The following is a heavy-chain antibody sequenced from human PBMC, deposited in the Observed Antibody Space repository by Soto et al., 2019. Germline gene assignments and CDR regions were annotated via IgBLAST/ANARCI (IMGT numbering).Heavy chain of an antibody. V-gene: IGHV3-15*01. Sequence: PGGSLRLSCAASGFTFSNAWMSWVRQAPGKGLEWVGRIKSKTDGGTTDYAAPVKGRFTISRDDSKNTLYLQMNSLKTEDTAVYYCTTAIAAAGTGLYYYYYGMDVWGQGTTVTVSS. CDR2: IKSKTDGGTT. J-gene: IGHJ6*02. CDR1: GFTFSNAW. CDR3: TTAIAAAGTGLYYYYYGMDV. D-gene: IGHD6-13*01.